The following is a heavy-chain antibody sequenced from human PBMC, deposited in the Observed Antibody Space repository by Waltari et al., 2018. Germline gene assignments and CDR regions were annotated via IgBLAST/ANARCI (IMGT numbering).Heavy chain of an antibody. CDR2: IYYSGST. CDR1: GGSISSGGYY. V-gene: IGHV4-31*03. CDR3: ARDSGALFGEAYHMDV. J-gene: IGHJ6*03. Sequence: QVQLQESGPGLVKPSQTLSLTCTVSGGSISSGGYYWSWIRQPPGKGLEWIGYIYYSGSTYYNPSLKSRVTISVDTSKNQFSLKLSSVTAADTAVYYCARDSGALFGEAYHMDVWGKGTTVTVSS. D-gene: IGHD3-10*02.